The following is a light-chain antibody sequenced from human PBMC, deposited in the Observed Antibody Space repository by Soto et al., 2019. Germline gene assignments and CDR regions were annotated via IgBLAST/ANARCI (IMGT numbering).Light chain of an antibody. V-gene: IGKV3-15*01. CDR1: QSVSSN. J-gene: IGKJ2*01. CDR3: QQYNTWPPYT. Sequence: DIVMTQSPGTLSVSPGERATLSCRASQSVSSNLAWYQQKPGQAPSLLIYDASTSATGIPARFSGSGSETVFTLSISSLQSEAFAVYFCQQYNTWPPYTFGQGTKLEI. CDR2: DAS.